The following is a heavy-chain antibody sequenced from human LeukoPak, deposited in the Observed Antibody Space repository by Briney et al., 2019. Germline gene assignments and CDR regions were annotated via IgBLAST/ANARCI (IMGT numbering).Heavy chain of an antibody. Sequence: GGSLRLSCAASGFTFSNAWMSWVHQAPGKGLEWVSYISSSGSTIYYADSAKGRFTISRDNAKSSLYLQMNSLRAEDTAVYYCARDGVAFIDPWGQGTLVTVSS. D-gene: IGHD3-3*01. V-gene: IGHV3-11*04. CDR2: ISSSGSTI. CDR3: ARDGVAFIDP. CDR1: GFTFSNAW. J-gene: IGHJ5*02.